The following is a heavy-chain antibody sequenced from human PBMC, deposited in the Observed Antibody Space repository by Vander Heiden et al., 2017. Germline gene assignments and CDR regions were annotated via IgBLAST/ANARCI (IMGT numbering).Heavy chain of an antibody. CDR1: GLPFSSYG. J-gene: IGHJ2*01. Sequence: QVQLVESGGGVVRPGRSLRLSCAASGLPFSSYGMHWVRQAPGKGLEWVAVISYDGSNKYYADSVKGRFTISRDNSKNTLYLQMNSLRAEDTAVYYCAKDRKLKNWYFDLWGRGTLVTVSS. CDR2: ISYDGSNK. D-gene: IGHD1-1*01. V-gene: IGHV3-30*18. CDR3: AKDRKLKNWYFDL.